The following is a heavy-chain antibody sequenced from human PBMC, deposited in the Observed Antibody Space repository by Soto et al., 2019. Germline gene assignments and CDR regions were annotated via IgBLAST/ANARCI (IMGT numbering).Heavy chain of an antibody. D-gene: IGHD1-26*01. CDR3: AKDVGIEGSSVRAFDI. J-gene: IGHJ3*02. Sequence: EVQLLESGGGLVQPGGSLRLSCAASGFTFSYYAMNWVRQAPGKGLEWVSVLSGSGGKKDYVDSVKGRITSSRDNSKKTVYLQMNSLRAKDTAVYYCAKDVGIEGSSVRAFDIWGQGTMVTVSS. V-gene: IGHV3-23*02. CDR1: GFTFSYYA. CDR2: LSGSGGKK.